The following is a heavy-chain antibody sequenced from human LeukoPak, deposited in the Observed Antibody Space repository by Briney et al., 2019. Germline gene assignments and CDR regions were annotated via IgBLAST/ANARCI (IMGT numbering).Heavy chain of an antibody. CDR3: ARDHRYAFDN. Sequence: GGSLRLSCAASGFTFSDYSMNWVRKAPGKGLNGISYVGISSGNTKYADSVKGRFTISGDSAKNSVFLQMNSLRVEDTAVYYCARDHRYAFDNWGQGTLVTVSS. J-gene: IGHJ4*02. D-gene: IGHD5-12*01. CDR1: GFTFSDYS. CDR2: VGISSGNT. V-gene: IGHV3-48*04.